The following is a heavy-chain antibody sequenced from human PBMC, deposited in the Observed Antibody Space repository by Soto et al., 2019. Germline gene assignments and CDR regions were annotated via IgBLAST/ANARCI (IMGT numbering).Heavy chain of an antibody. D-gene: IGHD1-20*01. J-gene: IGHJ4*02. V-gene: IGHV3-30*18. CDR1: GFTFSSSG. Sequence: LRLSCEASGFTFSSSGMHWVRQAAGKGLEWVAVISYDGSNKFYADSVKGRFTISRDNFRNTLYLQMNSLRAEDTAVYYCAKEFHSWNYFDYWGQRSLVTVS. CDR2: ISYDGSNK. CDR3: AKEFHSWNYFDY.